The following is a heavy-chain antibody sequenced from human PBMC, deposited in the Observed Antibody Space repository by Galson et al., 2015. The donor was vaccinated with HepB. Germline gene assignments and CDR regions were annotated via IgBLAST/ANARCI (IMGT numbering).Heavy chain of an antibody. CDR3: ARGSGYCSSTSCYTGNAFDI. CDR2: IYSGGST. V-gene: IGHV3-66*01. D-gene: IGHD2-2*02. Sequence: SLRLSCAASGFTVSSNYMSWVRQAPGKGLEWVSVIYSGGSTYYADSVKGRSTISRDNSKNTLYLQMNSLRAEDTAVYYCARGSGYCSSTSCYTGNAFDIWGQGTMVTVSS. J-gene: IGHJ3*02. CDR1: GFTVSSNY.